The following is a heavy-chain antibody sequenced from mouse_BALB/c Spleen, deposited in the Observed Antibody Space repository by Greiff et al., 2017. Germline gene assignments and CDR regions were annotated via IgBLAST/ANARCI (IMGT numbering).Heavy chain of an antibody. J-gene: IGHJ1*01. V-gene: IGHV3-6*02. CDR1: GYSITSGYY. Sequence: EVKLMESGPGLVKPSQSLSLTCSVTGYSITSGYYWNWIRQFPGNKLEWMGYISYDGSNNYNPSLKNRISITRDTSKNQFFLKLNSVTTEDTATYYCATSYYGNYWYFDVWGAGTTVTVSS. CDR2: ISYDGSN. CDR3: ATSYYGNYWYFDV. D-gene: IGHD2-1*01.